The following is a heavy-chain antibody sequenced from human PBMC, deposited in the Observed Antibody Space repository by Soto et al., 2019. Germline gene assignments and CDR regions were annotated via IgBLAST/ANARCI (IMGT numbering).Heavy chain of an antibody. D-gene: IGHD1-20*01. CDR3: ATSQKGYNWNYFDH. Sequence: SETLSLTCAVSGGSISGSYYYWAWLRQSPGKGPEWIGSVFYTGFTSYNPSLVSRVSVSVDTSKSQFSLKLSAVTAADTAVYYCATSQKGYNWNYFDHWGQGALVTVSS. V-gene: IGHV4-39*01. CDR1: GGSISGSYYY. CDR2: VFYTGFT. J-gene: IGHJ4*02.